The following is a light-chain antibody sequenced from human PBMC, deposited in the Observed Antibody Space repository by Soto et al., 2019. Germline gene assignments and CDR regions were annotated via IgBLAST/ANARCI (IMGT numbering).Light chain of an antibody. J-gene: IGKJ5*01. CDR3: QQRSNWPPIT. Sequence: EVVLTQSPATLSVSPGDRDSLXRRTSQIVNSNLAWYQQEPGQAPRLLIYGASTRATGIPARFSGSGSGTEFTLTISSLQSDDFAVYYCQQRSNWPPITFGQGTRLEIK. CDR2: GAS. CDR1: QIVNSN. V-gene: IGKV3-15*01.